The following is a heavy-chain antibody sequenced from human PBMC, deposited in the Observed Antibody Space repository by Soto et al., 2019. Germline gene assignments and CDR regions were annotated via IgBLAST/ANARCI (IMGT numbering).Heavy chain of an antibody. J-gene: IGHJ6*02. CDR1: GFTFTNFW. Sequence: GGSLRLSCAASGFTFTNFWMSWVRQAPGQGLEWVANIKQDGSEKYYVDSVKGRFTISRDNAKTSLYLQMNSLRAEDTAVYYCARPLDNPFTGTPGGMDVWGQGTTVTVSS. CDR3: ARPLDNPFTGTPGGMDV. V-gene: IGHV3-7*01. D-gene: IGHD1-1*01. CDR2: IKQDGSEK.